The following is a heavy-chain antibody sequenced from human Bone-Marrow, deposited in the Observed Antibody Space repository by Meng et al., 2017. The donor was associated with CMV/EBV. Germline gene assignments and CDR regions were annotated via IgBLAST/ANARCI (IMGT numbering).Heavy chain of an antibody. CDR2: IYPGDSDT. Sequence: GGSLRLSCKGSGYSFTSYWIGWVRQMPGKGLEWMGIIYPGDSDTRYSPSFQGQVTISADKSISTAYLQWSSLKASDTAMYYCARHQDRYALDPWGQGTLVTVYS. CDR1: GYSFTSYW. D-gene: IGHD3-16*01. V-gene: IGHV5-51*01. CDR3: ARHQDRYALDP. J-gene: IGHJ5*02.